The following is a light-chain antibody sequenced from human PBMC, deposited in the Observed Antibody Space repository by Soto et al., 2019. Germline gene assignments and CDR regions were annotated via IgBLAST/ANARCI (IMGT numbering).Light chain of an antibody. V-gene: IGLV2-14*01. CDR1: TSDVGAYNY. CDR2: EVT. Sequence: QSVLTQPASVSGSPGQSITISCTGTTSDVGAYNYVSWYQHSPGKVPKLIIYEVTNRPSGVSNRFSGSKSGYTASLTISGLQSEDEADYYCATWDDSLNAVVFGGGTQLTVL. J-gene: IGLJ2*01. CDR3: ATWDDSLNAVV.